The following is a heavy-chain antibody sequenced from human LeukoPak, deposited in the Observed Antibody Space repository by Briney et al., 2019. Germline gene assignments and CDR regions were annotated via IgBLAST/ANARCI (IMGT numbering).Heavy chain of an antibody. CDR3: ARKTPARTFDY. J-gene: IGHJ4*02. Sequence: PSETPSLTCAVSGYSISSGFYWGWIRQPPGKGLEWIGSIYHSGSIYYNPSLKSRVTISVDTSKNQFSLKLSSVTAADTAVYYCARKTPARTFDYWGQGTLVTVSS. CDR2: IYHSGSI. V-gene: IGHV4-38-2*01. CDR1: GYSISSGFY.